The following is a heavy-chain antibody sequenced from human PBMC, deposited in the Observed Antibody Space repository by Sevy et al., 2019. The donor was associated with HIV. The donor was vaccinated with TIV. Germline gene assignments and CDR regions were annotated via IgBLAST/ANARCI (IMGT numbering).Heavy chain of an antibody. J-gene: IGHJ4*02. V-gene: IGHV4-59*01. CDR1: GGSISSYY. Sequence: SETLSLTCTVSGGSISSYYWSWIRQPPGKGLEWFGYIYYSGSTNYNPSLKSRVTISVDTSKNQFSLKLSSVTAADTAVYYCARGGSIVAKPFDYWGQGTLVTVSS. D-gene: IGHD5-12*01. CDR2: IYYSGST. CDR3: ARGGSIVAKPFDY.